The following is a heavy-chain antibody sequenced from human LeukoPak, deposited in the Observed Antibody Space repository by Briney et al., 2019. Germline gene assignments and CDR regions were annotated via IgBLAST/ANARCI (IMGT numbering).Heavy chain of an antibody. CDR1: GGSIRNYY. CDR2: THYSGRS. Sequence: PSETLSLTCSVSGGSIRNYYWNWIRQPPGKGLEWIGYTHYSGRSNSSPSFKSRVTMSVDTSKNQFSLKLSSVTAADTAVYYCARHNCSSTSCHHSVDYWGQGTLVTVSS. V-gene: IGHV4-59*08. CDR3: ARHNCSSTSCHHSVDY. D-gene: IGHD2-2*01. J-gene: IGHJ4*02.